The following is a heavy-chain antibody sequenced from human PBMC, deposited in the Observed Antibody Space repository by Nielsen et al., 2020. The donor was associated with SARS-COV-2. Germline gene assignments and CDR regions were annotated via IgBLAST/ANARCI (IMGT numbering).Heavy chain of an antibody. CDR2: IKQDGSEK. D-gene: IGHD4-17*01. V-gene: IGHV3-7*03. CDR1: GITFSSYW. CDR3: VRDVRTAVTVWYDYGMDV. Sequence: GESLKISCAVSGITFSSYWMNWVRQAPGKGLEWVANIKQDGSEKDYVDSVKGRFTISRDNGRNSLSLQMNSLRPEDTALYYCVRDVRTAVTVWYDYGMDVWGQGTTVTVSS. J-gene: IGHJ6*02.